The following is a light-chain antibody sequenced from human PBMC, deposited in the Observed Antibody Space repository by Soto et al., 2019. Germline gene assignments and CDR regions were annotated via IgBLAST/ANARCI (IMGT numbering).Light chain of an antibody. CDR3: QQYNNWPRT. CDR2: GAS. Sequence: DIVMTHSPATLSVSPGERATLSCRASQSVSSNLAWYQQKPGQAPRLLIYGASTRATGIPARFSGSGSGTEFTLTISSLQSEDFAVYYCQQYNNWPRTFGQRTKVDIK. J-gene: IGKJ1*01. V-gene: IGKV3-15*01. CDR1: QSVSSN.